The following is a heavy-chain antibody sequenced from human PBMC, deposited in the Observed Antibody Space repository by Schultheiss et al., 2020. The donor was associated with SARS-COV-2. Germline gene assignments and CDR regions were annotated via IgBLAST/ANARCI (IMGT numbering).Heavy chain of an antibody. CDR3: GRMNLYSFDY. V-gene: IGHV4-59*08. CDR2: IHDSGST. J-gene: IGHJ4*02. Sequence: GSLRLSCTVSGASISSDYWSWIRQPPGKGLEWIGFIHDSGSTYYNPSLKSRLTISIDTSKSQFSLHLSSVTAADTAVYFCGRMNLYSFDYWVRGTLVTV. CDR1: GASISSDY. D-gene: IGHD1-14*01.